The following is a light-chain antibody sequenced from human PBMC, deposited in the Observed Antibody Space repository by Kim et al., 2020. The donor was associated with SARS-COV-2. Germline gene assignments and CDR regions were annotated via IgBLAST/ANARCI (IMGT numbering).Light chain of an antibody. V-gene: IGLV1-40*01. CDR1: YD. CDR3: QSYDSSLSASV. J-gene: IGLJ2*01. CDR2: GTT. Sequence: YDVHWSQQLPGTAPNLLIYGTTNRPSGVPDRFSGSKSGTSASLAITGLQAEDEADYYCQSYDSSLSASVFGGGTQLTVL.